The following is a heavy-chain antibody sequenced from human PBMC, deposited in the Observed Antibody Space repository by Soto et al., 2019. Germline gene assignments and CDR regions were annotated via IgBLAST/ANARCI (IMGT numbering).Heavy chain of an antibody. CDR2: ISAHNGNT. J-gene: IGHJ4*02. Sequence: QVHLVQSGAEVKKPGASVKVSCKGSGYGFTTYGITWVRQAPGQGLEWMAWISAHNGNTNYAQKLQGRVTVTRDTSTSTAYMELRSLRSDDMAVYYCARGGYGDYWGQGALVTVSS. CDR1: GYGFTTYG. CDR3: ARGGYGDY. V-gene: IGHV1-18*03. D-gene: IGHD1-1*01.